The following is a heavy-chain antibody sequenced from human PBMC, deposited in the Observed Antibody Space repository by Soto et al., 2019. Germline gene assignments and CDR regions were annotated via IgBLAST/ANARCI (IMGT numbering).Heavy chain of an antibody. CDR3: ARGGGNYGDYLEGGAFDI. D-gene: IGHD4-17*01. J-gene: IGHJ3*02. CDR1: GFTFSSYA. V-gene: IGHV3-30-3*01. Sequence: QVQLVESGGGVVQPGRSLRLSCAASGFTFSSYAMHWVRQAPGKGLEWVAVISYDGSNKYYADSVKGRFTISRDNSKNTLYLQMKSLRAEETAGYYCARGGGNYGDYLEGGAFDIWGQGTMVTVSS. CDR2: ISYDGSNK.